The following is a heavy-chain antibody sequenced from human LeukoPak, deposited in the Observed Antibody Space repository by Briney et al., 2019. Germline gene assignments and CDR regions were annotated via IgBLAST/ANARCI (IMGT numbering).Heavy chain of an antibody. CDR2: MNPNSGNT. CDR1: GYTFTSYD. Sequence: ASVKVSCKASGYTFTSYDINWVRQATGQGLEWMGWMNPNSGNTGYAQKFQGRVTMTRNTSISTAYMELSSLRSEDSAVYYCARGRPGDYIWGSYRAYNWFDPWGQGTLVTVFS. J-gene: IGHJ5*02. V-gene: IGHV1-8*01. D-gene: IGHD3-16*02. CDR3: ARGRPGDYIWGSYRAYNWFDP.